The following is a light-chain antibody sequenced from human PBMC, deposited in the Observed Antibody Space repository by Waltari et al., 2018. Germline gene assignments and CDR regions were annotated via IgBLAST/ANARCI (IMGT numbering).Light chain of an antibody. J-gene: IGLJ3*02. CDR3: CSYAGSYSWV. V-gene: IGLV2-11*01. Sequence: QSALTQPRSVSGSPGQSVTISCTGTSSAVGGYNYVSWYQQHPGKAPQLMIYDVAKRPSGVPDRFSGSKSDNTASLTISGLQAEDEADYYCCSYAGSYSWVFGGGTKLTVL. CDR1: SSAVGGYNY. CDR2: DVA.